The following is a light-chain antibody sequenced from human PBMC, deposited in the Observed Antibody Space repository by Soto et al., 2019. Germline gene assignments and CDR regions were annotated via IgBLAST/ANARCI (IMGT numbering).Light chain of an antibody. CDR2: WAT. Sequence: TVLNQNPDSLALSLGERATINCTSNQSAFDNSKNRKHLSWYQQKPGQPPKLLIYWATTRECGVPDRFSGSGSGTDFTLTVSGLQAEDVATYYCQQYSRNSRSFGGGTKVDIK. CDR1: QSAFDNSKNRKH. CDR3: QQYSRNSRS. J-gene: IGKJ4*01. V-gene: IGKV4-1*01.